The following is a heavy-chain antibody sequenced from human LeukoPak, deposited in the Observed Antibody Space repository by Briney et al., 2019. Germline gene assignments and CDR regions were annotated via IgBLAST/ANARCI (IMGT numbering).Heavy chain of an antibody. CDR3: ASLNYYGSGSYYDFWFDP. CDR2: IYYSGST. CDR1: GGSISSGGYY. D-gene: IGHD3-10*01. J-gene: IGHJ5*02. V-gene: IGHV4-31*03. Sequence: PSQTLSLTCTVSGGSISSGGYYWSWIRQHPGKGLEWIVYIYYSGSTYYNPSLKSRVTISVDTSKNQFSLKLSSVTAADTAVYYCASLNYYGSGSYYDFWFDPWGQGTLVTVSS.